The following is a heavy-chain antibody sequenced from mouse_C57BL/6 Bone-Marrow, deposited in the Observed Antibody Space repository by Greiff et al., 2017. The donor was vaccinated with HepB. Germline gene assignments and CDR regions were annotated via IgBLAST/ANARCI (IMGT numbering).Heavy chain of an antibody. D-gene: IGHD1-1*01. J-gene: IGHJ3*01. V-gene: IGHV1-39*01. CDR3: ARPRYGSSYEGFAY. CDR2: INPNYGTT. Sequence: VQLKESGPELVKPGASVKISCKASGYSFTDYNMNWVKQSNGKSLEWIGVINPNYGTTSYNQKFKGKATLTVDQSSSTAYMQLNSLTSDDSAVYYCARPRYGSSYEGFAYWGQGTLVTVSA. CDR1: GYSFTDYN.